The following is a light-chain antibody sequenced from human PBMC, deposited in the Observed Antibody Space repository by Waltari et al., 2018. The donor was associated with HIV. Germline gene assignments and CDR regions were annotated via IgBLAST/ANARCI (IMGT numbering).Light chain of an antibody. CDR1: KLGDKY. CDR2: QDS. Sequence: SYELTQPPSVSVSPGQTASITCSGDKLGDKYACWYQQKPGQSPVLVIYQDSKRPSGSPERFSGSNSGNTATLTISGTQARDEADYYCQAWDSSTVWVFGGGTKLTVL. CDR3: QAWDSSTVWV. V-gene: IGLV3-1*01. J-gene: IGLJ3*02.